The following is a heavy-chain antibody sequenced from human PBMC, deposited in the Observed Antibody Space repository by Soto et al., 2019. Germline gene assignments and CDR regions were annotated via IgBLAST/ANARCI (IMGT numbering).Heavy chain of an antibody. CDR3: ARGSSLVSPGQYCSGGSCYPYYYYYYMDV. Sequence: ASVKVSCKASGYTFTSYDINWVRQATGQGLEGMGWMNPNSGNTGYAQKFQGRVTMTRNTSISTAYMELSSLRSEDTAVYYCARGSSLVSPGQYCSGGSCYPYYYYYYMDVWGKGTTVTVSS. CDR2: MNPNSGNT. J-gene: IGHJ6*03. CDR1: GYTFTSYD. V-gene: IGHV1-8*01. D-gene: IGHD2-15*01.